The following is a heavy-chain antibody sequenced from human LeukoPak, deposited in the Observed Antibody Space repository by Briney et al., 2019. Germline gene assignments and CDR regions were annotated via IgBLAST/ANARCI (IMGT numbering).Heavy chain of an antibody. CDR2: INHSGST. J-gene: IGHJ5*01. CDR1: GGSFSVYY. CDR3: ARSSIRLKRWFDS. Sequence: SETLSLTCAVYGGSFSVYYWSWIRQPPGKGLEWIGEINHSGSTNYNQSLKSRVTISVDTSKNQFSLKLSSVTAADTAVYYCARSSIRLKRWFDSWGQGTLVTVSS. V-gene: IGHV4-34*01.